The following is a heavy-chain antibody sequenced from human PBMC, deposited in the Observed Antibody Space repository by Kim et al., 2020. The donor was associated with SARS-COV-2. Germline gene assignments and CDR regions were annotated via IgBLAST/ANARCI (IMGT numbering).Heavy chain of an antibody. CDR2: IYNSGGT. CDR1: GGSISSYY. Sequence: SETLSLTCTVSGGSISSYYWSWIRQPPGKGLEWIGNIYNSGGTNYNPSLKSRVTISVDTPKNQFSLKLSSVTAADTAVYYCARGYSRRRTIFGVASAPRVDWFDPWGQGTLVTVSS. CDR3: ARGYSRRRTIFGVASAPRVDWFDP. D-gene: IGHD3-3*01. V-gene: IGHV4-59*13. J-gene: IGHJ5*02.